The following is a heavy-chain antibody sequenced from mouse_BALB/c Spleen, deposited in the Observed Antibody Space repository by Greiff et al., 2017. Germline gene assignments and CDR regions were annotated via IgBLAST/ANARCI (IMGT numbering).Heavy chain of an antibody. D-gene: IGHD2-1*01. CDR3: TRDQGGNYDWYFDV. Sequence: EVHLVESGGGLVKPGGSLKLSCAASGFTFSSYTMSWVRQTPEKRLEWVATISSGGSYTYYPDSVKGRFTISRDNAKNTLYLQMSSLKSEDTAMYYCTRDQGGNYDWYFDVWGAGTTVTVSS. CDR1: GFTFSSYT. J-gene: IGHJ1*01. V-gene: IGHV5-6-4*01. CDR2: ISSGGSYT.